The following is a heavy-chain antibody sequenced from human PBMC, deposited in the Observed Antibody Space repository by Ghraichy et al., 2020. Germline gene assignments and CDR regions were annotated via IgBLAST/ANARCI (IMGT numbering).Heavy chain of an antibody. CDR1: GFTFSTYA. CDR3: AREVGSRGWYSIDY. CDR2: IRPAGDIT. V-gene: IGHV3-23*01. J-gene: IGHJ4*02. D-gene: IGHD6-19*01. Sequence: LSLTRVASGFTFSTYAMAWARQAPGKGLEWVSTIRPAGDITYYTGSVRGRFSISRDNSKTTVFLQMNDLGVDDTAFYYCAREVGSRGWYSIDYWGQGTLVTVSS.